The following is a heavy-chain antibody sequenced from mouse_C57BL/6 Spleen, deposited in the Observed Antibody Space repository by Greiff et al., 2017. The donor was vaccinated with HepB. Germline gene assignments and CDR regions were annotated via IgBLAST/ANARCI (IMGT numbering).Heavy chain of an antibody. CDR1: GFNIKDYY. Sequence: EVQLQQSGAELVKPGASVKLSCTASGFNIKDYYMHWVKQRTEQGLEWIGRIDPEDGETKYAPKFQGKATITADTSSNTAYLQLSSLTSEDTAVYYCARLFITTVVASGYWYFDVWGTGTTVTVSS. CDR3: ARLFITTVVASGYWYFDV. J-gene: IGHJ1*03. V-gene: IGHV14-2*01. CDR2: IDPEDGET. D-gene: IGHD1-1*01.